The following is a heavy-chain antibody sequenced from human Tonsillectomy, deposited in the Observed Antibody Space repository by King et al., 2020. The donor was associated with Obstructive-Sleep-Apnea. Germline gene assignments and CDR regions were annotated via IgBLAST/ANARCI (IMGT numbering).Heavy chain of an antibody. J-gene: IGHJ4*02. CDR3: ARPTTTLHY. D-gene: IGHD1-26*01. V-gene: IGHV3-74*01. CDR1: GFTFSSYW. Sequence: VQLVESGGGLVQPGGSLRLSCAASGFTFSSYWMHWVRQAPGKGLVWVARINPDGSGKIYADSVKGRFTISRDNAKNTLFLQMNSLRAEDTAVYYCARPTTTLHYWGQGTLVTVSS. CDR2: INPDGSGK.